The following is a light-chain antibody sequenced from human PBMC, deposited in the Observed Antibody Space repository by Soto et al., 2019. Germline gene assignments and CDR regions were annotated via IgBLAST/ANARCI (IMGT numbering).Light chain of an antibody. J-gene: IGKJ1*01. CDR3: QQYDSSPRT. Sequence: EMVMTQSPATLSLSPGERATLSCRASQSVSNNYLAWYQQKPGQAPRLLIYGASNRATGIPDRFSGSGSGTDFTLTISRLEPEDFAVYWCQQYDSSPRTFGQGTKVDNK. V-gene: IGKV3-20*01. CDR1: QSVSNNY. CDR2: GAS.